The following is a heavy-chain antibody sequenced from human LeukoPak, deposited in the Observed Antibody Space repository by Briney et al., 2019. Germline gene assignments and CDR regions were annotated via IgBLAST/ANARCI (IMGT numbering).Heavy chain of an antibody. CDR1: GGSFSGYY. CDR2: INHSGST. V-gene: IGHV4-34*01. J-gene: IGHJ4*02. CDR3: ARDSSSWYYFDY. D-gene: IGHD6-13*01. Sequence: SETLSLTCAVYGGSFSGYYWSWIRQPPGKGLEWIGEINHSGSTNYNPSLKSRVTISVDTSKNQFSLRLSSVTAADTAVYYCARDSSSWYYFDYWGQGTLVTVSS.